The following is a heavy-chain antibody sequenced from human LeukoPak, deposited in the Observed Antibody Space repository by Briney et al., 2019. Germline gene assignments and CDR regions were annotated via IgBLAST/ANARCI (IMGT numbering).Heavy chain of an antibody. V-gene: IGHV3-20*01. CDR1: GFTFYDYG. D-gene: IGHD6-13*01. Sequence: GGSLRLSCAASGFTFYDYGMSGVRHAPGKGVEWVSGINWDGGSTVYADSVKGRFTISRDNAKNSLYLQMSSLRAEDTALYHCARVWIAAAGNYWFDPWGQGTLVTVSS. J-gene: IGHJ5*02. CDR3: ARVWIAAAGNYWFDP. CDR2: INWDGGST.